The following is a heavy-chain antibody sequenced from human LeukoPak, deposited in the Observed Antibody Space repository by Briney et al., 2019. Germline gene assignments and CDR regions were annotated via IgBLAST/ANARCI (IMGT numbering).Heavy chain of an antibody. CDR3: ARPIKREGIAAAGLAFDI. CDR1: GGTFSSYA. Sequence: SVKVSCKASGGTFSSYAISWVRQAPGQGLEWMGGIIPIFGTANYAQKFQGRVTITTDESTSTAYMELSSLRSEDTAVYYCARPIKREGIAAAGLAFDIWGQGTMVTVSS. J-gene: IGHJ3*02. V-gene: IGHV1-69*05. D-gene: IGHD6-13*01. CDR2: IIPIFGTA.